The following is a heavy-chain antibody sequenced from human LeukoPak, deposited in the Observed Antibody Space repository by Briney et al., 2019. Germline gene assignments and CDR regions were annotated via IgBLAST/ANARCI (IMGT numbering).Heavy chain of an antibody. Sequence: SQTLSLTCAVSGGSISSGGYSWSWIRQPPGKGLEWIGYIYHSGSTYYNPSLKSRVTISVDRSKNQFSLKLSSVTAADTAVYYCARAGRRSHYYYYYGMDVWGQGTTVTVS. V-gene: IGHV4-30-2*01. CDR2: IYHSGST. J-gene: IGHJ6*02. CDR3: ARAGRRSHYYYYYGMDV. CDR1: GGSISSGGYS.